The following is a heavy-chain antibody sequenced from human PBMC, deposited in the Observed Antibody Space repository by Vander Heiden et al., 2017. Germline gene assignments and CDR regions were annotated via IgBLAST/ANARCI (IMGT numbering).Heavy chain of an antibody. D-gene: IGHD3-10*01. CDR2: IWYDGSHK. CDR1: GFSFNVYD. Sequence: QVQLVESGGGVVQPGGSLTLSCTLSGFSFNVYDYHWVRQAPGRGLEWVAVIWYDGSHKYFLDSVMGRFAISRDSSKDTVYLQMNDLRVEDTAVYYCVRDLDHYFDSWGQGTLVTVSS. V-gene: IGHV3-33*01. CDR3: VRDLDHYFDS. J-gene: IGHJ4*02.